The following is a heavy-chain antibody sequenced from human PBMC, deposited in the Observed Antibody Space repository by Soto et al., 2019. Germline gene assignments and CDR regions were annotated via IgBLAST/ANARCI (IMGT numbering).Heavy chain of an antibody. CDR2: IYWDDDK. CDR3: AHRVLRTVFRLVTTTAIYFDS. CDR1: GFSLTTSGVG. Sequence: QITLNESGPTQVKPRQTLTLTCTFSGFSLTTSGVGVGWIRQSPGKAPEWLALIYWDDDKRYSPSLKSSPTITKDTSKNQVVLTMADLDPADTATYACAHRVLRTVFRLVTTTAIYFDSWGQGTPVAVAS. V-gene: IGHV2-5*02. D-gene: IGHD3-3*01. J-gene: IGHJ4*02.